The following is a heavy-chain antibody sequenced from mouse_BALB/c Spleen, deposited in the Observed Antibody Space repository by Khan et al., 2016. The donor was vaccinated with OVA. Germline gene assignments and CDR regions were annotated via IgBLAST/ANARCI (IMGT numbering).Heavy chain of an antibody. V-gene: IGHV1-77*01. J-gene: IGHJ4*01. CDR1: GYTFTDYV. CDR3: AKIYYGNSYAMDY. Sequence: QVQLQQSGPELVKPGASVKMSCKASGYTFTDYVISWVKQRTGQGLEWIGEIYPGSGSTYYNEKFKGKATLTADKSSNTDYMQLSSLTSEDSAVYFCAKIYYGNSYAMDYWGQGTSVTVSS. CDR2: IYPGSGST. D-gene: IGHD2-1*01.